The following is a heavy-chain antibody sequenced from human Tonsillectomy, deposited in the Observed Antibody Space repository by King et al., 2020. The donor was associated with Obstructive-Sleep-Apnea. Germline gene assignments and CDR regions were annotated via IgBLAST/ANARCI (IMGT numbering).Heavy chain of an antibody. Sequence: VQLVESGGGVVQPGGSRRLSGGASGFNFSSYAMSWVREDRGKGLEGVAVISYEGSNKYYADSVRGRVTSSRDNSKNTLYLQMNSLRAEDTAVYYCARDRYYDSSGYYLYWGQGTLVTVSS. CDR3: ARDRYYDSSGYYLY. CDR2: ISYEGSNK. V-gene: IGHV3-30*04. D-gene: IGHD3-22*01. CDR1: GFNFSSYA. J-gene: IGHJ4*02.